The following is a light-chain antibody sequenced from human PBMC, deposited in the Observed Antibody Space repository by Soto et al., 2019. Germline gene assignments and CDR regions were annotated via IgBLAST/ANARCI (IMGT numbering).Light chain of an antibody. CDR1: SNDVGGYNL. V-gene: IGLV2-23*03. CDR2: EGN. CDR3: SSFAGGATFV. Sequence: QSALTQPASVSGSPGQSITMSCTGTSNDVGGYNLVSWYQQHPGKVPKLIIYEGNKRPSGVSDRFSGSKSGNTASLTISALQPEDEADYSCSSFAGGATFVFGGGTQLTVL. J-gene: IGLJ7*01.